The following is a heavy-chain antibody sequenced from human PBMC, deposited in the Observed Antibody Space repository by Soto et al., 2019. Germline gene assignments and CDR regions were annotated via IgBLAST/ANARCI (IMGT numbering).Heavy chain of an antibody. D-gene: IGHD1-7*01. CDR2: ITDSGGTT. J-gene: IGHJ4*02. Sequence: RLSCAASGFTFSSYAMSWVRQAPGKGLEWVSTITDSGGTTYYADSVKGRFTISRDNSKNTQYPQMNSLRAEDTAVYYCAPGADRTKVRLGWGQGTLVTVSS. CDR1: GFTFSSYA. CDR3: APGADRTKVRLG. V-gene: IGHV3-23*01.